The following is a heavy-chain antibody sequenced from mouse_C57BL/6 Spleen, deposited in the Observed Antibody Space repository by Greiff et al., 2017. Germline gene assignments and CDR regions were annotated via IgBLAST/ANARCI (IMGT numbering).Heavy chain of an antibody. CDR1: GYTFTSYW. J-gene: IGHJ4*01. CDR2: IDPSDSET. CDR3: SIPIYDNYAMDY. D-gene: IGHD1-3*01. Sequence: VQLQQPGAELVRPGSSVKLSCKASGYTFTSYWMHWVKQRPIQGLEWIGNIDPSDSETHYNQKFKDKDTLTVDKSSSTAYMQLSSLTSEDSAVYSCSIPIYDNYAMDYWGQGTSVTVSS. V-gene: IGHV1-52*01.